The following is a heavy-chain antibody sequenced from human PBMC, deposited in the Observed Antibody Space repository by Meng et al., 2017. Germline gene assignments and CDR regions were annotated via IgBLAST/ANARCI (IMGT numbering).Heavy chain of an antibody. Sequence: QGQLVQLGAEGKKPGSSVKVSCKASGGTFSSYAISWVRQAPGQGLEWMGGIIPIFGTANYAQKFQGRVTITADKSTSTAYMELSSLRSEDTAVYYCASDLPDYYDSSGYPYWGQGTLVTVSS. D-gene: IGHD3-22*01. V-gene: IGHV1-69*06. J-gene: IGHJ4*02. CDR3: ASDLPDYYDSSGYPY. CDR1: GGTFSSYA. CDR2: IIPIFGTA.